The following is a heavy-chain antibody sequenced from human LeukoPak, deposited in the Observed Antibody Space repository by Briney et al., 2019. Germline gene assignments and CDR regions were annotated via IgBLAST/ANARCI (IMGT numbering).Heavy chain of an antibody. J-gene: IGHJ6*02. Sequence: ASVKVSRKASGYTFTSYYMHWVRQAPGQGLEWMGIINPSGGSTSYARKFQGRVTMTRDTSTSTVYMELSSLRSEDTAVYYCARDLANNLGYCSSTSCPYGMDVWGQGTTVTVSS. CDR1: GYTFTSYY. CDR2: INPSGGST. CDR3: ARDLANNLGYCSSTSCPYGMDV. D-gene: IGHD2-2*01. V-gene: IGHV1-46*01.